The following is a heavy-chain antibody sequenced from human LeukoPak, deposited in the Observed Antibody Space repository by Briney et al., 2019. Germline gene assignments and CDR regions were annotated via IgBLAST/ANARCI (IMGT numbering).Heavy chain of an antibody. V-gene: IGHV3-23*01. D-gene: IGHD6-13*01. CDR1: GFSFSKAW. CDR2: ISGSSGTT. J-gene: IGHJ4*02. Sequence: PGGSLRLSCAASGFSFSKAWMNWVRQAPGKGLEWVSAISGSSGTTYYADSLKGRFTISRDNSKNTLYLQMNSLRAEDTAVYYCAKARSQYSSSWDYFEDWGQGTLVSVSS. CDR3: AKARSQYSSSWDYFED.